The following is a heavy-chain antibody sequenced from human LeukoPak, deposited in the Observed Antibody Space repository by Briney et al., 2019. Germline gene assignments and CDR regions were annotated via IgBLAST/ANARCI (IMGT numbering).Heavy chain of an antibody. CDR2: IKSDGSIT. CDR3: ARNPTGDYDY. Sequence: GGSLRLSCAASGFTFRDYCMHWVRQVPGKGLLWVSHIKSDGSITDYAASVKGRFTISRDNARNTLSLQMDSLRVEDTAVYYCARNPTGDYDYWGQGALVTVSS. CDR1: GFTFRDYC. J-gene: IGHJ4*02. V-gene: IGHV3-74*01. D-gene: IGHD2-8*02.